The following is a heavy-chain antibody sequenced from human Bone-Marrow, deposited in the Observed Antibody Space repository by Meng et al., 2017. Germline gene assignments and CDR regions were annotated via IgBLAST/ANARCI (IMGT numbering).Heavy chain of an antibody. J-gene: IGHJ4*02. CDR1: GMPFITAW. CDR3: TDSGVSDY. Sequence: EVQLVESGGGWVKPGGSLRLSCAVSGMPFITAWMSWVRQTPGKGLEWVGRIKSRTDGGTTDYAAPVKGRFTISRDDSKNTLYLQMNSLKTEDTAVYYCTDSGVSDYWGQGTLVTVSS. D-gene: IGHD6-13*01. CDR2: IKSRTDGGTT. V-gene: IGHV3-15*01.